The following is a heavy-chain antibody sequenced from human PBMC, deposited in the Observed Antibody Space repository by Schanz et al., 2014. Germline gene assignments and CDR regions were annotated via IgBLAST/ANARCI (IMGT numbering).Heavy chain of an antibody. J-gene: IGHJ4*02. CDR1: GFTLSSYG. Sequence: QVQLVQSGGGVVQPGGSLRLSCAASGFTLSSYGMHWVRQAPGKGLVWVSRIYMDGSGRDYGDSVKGRFSISRDLSSNTLYLQMNSLRADDSAIYYCAKDHPSSGWPAFDVWGQGTQVTVSS. CDR3: AKDHPSSGWPAFDV. D-gene: IGHD6-19*01. CDR2: IYMDGSGR. V-gene: IGHV3-NL1*01.